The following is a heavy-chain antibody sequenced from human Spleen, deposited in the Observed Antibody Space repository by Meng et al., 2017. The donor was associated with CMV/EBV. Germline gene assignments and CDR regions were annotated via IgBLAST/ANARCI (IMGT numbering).Heavy chain of an antibody. D-gene: IGHD3-3*01. CDR2: IKQDGSEI. J-gene: IGHJ4*02. Sequence: GESLKISCTASGFTFSNYWMSWVRQAPGKGPEWVANIKQDGSEIHYVDSVKGRFTISRDNAQNSLYLQMNSLRAEDTAVYYCAREVPDYDFWSGYFDYWGQGTLVTVSS. CDR3: AREVPDYDFWSGYFDY. V-gene: IGHV3-7*01. CDR1: GFTFSNYW.